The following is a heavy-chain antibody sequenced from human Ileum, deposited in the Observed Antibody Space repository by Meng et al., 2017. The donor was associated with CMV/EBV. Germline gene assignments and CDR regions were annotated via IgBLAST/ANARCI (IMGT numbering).Heavy chain of an antibody. Sequence: SEFTFSSYAIHWVRQAPGKRLEWVAVISYDGNNKYYSGSVKGRFTISRDNSKNTLYLQMNSLRAEDTAVYYCARADLYYNSWSGYDYWGQGALVTVSS. V-gene: IGHV3-30*04. CDR3: ARADLYYNSWSGYDY. CDR1: EFTFSSYA. J-gene: IGHJ4*02. D-gene: IGHD3-3*01. CDR2: ISYDGNNK.